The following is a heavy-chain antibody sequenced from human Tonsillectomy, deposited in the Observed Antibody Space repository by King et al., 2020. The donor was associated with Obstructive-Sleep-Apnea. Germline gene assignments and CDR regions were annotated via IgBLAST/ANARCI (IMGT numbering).Heavy chain of an antibody. D-gene: IGHD2/OR15-2a*01. J-gene: IGHJ4*02. Sequence: VQLVESGAEVKKPGSSVKVSCKASGGTFGTYAINWVRQAPGQGLEWMGGIIPIFGTATYAQRFQGRVKITADQSTSTVYMEVNSLRSEDTAVYYCAVLNSRVALGADYWGQGTLVTVSS. CDR1: GGTFGTYA. CDR2: IIPIFGTA. CDR3: AVLNSRVALGADY. V-gene: IGHV1-69*01.